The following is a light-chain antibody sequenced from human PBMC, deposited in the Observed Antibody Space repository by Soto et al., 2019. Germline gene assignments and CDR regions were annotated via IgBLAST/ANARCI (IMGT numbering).Light chain of an antibody. CDR3: QQYGSSRT. CDR1: QSVSSSY. J-gene: IGKJ1*01. V-gene: IGKV3-20*01. CDR2: GAS. Sequence: EIVLTQSPGTLSLSPGERGTLSCRASQSVSSSYLAWYQQKPGQAPRLLIYGASSRATGIPDRFSGSGSGTAFTLTISRLEPEDLAVYYCQQYGSSRTFGQGTKVEIK.